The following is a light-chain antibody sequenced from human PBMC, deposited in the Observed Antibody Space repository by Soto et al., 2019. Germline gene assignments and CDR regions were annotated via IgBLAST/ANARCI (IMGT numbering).Light chain of an antibody. CDR2: QDS. V-gene: IGLV1-40*01. CDR1: SSNIGAGYD. CDR3: QSYDSSLGGLVV. Sequence: QSVLTQTPSVSGAPGQRVTISCTGSSSNIGAGYDVHWYREFPGRSPQLLIHQDSNRPSGVPDRFSGSRIGASASLAITGLQIEDEADYYCQSYDSSLGGLVVFGGGTKLTVL. J-gene: IGLJ2*01.